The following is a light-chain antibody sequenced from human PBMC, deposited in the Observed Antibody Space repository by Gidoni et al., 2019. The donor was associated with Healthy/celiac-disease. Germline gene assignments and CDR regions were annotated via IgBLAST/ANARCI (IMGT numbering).Light chain of an antibody. J-gene: IGLJ1*01. CDR2: QDS. Sequence: LTQPPSVSVSPGQTASITCSGDKLGDKYACWYKQKPGQSPVLVIYQDSKRPSGIPERFSGSNSGNTATLTISGTQAMDEADYYCQAWDSSTGVFGTGTKVTVL. CDR1: KLGDKY. CDR3: QAWDSSTGV. V-gene: IGLV3-1*01.